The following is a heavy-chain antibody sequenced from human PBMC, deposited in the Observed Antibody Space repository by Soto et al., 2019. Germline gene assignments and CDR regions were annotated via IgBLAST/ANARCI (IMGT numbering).Heavy chain of an antibody. CDR2: ISYDGSNK. J-gene: IGHJ4*02. V-gene: IGHV3-30*18. D-gene: IGHD5-18*01. CDR3: AKDGDTAMVTFFDY. Sequence: GGSLRLSCAASGFTFSSYGMHWVRQAPGKGLEWVAVISYDGSNKYYADSVKGRFTISRDNSKNTLYLQMNSLRAEDTAVYYCAKDGDTAMVTFFDYWGQGTLVTVSS. CDR1: GFTFSSYG.